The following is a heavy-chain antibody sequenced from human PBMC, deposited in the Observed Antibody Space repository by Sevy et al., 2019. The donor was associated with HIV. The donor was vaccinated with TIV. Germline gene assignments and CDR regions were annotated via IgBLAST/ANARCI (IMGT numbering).Heavy chain of an antibody. V-gene: IGHV1-69*13. Sequence: ASVKVSCKASGGTFSSYAISWVRQAPGQGLEWMGRIIPIFGTANYAQKFPGRVTITADESTSTAYMELSSLRSEDTAVYYCARDNTLQDIVVVVAASPYSFDIWGQGTMVTVSS. J-gene: IGHJ3*02. CDR3: ARDNTLQDIVVVVAASPYSFDI. CDR1: GGTFSSYA. CDR2: IIPIFGTA. D-gene: IGHD2-15*01.